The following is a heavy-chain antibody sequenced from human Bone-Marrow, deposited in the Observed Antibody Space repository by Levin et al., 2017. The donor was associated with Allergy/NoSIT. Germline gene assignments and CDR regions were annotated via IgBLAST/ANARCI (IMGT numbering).Heavy chain of an antibody. Sequence: GGSLRLSCAASAFTFSAYGMHWVRQAPGRGLEWVAVIWFDGGHKFYADSVKGRFTISRDNSKNTHYLQMNSLRAEDTAVYYCTRDRGEWGQFYFDYWGQGILVTVSS. CDR2: IWFDGGHK. V-gene: IGHV3-33*01. D-gene: IGHD1-26*01. CDR3: TRDRGEWGQFYFDY. CDR1: AFTFSAYG. J-gene: IGHJ4*02.